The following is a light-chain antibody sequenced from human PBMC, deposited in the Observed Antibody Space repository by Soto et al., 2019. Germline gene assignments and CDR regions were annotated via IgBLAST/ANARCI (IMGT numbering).Light chain of an antibody. CDR3: QQRSNWPT. J-gene: IGKJ5*01. CDR2: DAS. V-gene: IGKV3-11*01. Sequence: DIVLTQSPATLSLSPGERATLSCRASQYINNYLAWYQQKPGQAPRLLIYDASSRATGIPARFSGSGSGTDFTLTISSLEPEDFAVYYCQQRSNWPTFGQGTRLEIK. CDR1: QYINNY.